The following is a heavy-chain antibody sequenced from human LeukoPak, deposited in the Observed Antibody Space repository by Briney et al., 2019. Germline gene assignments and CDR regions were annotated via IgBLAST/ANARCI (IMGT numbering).Heavy chain of an antibody. V-gene: IGHV1-18*01. J-gene: IGHJ4*02. D-gene: IGHD6-13*01. CDR3: AREHSSSWDQFDY. CDR1: GGTFSSYA. CDR2: FNPENGNT. Sequence: VASVKVSCKASGGTFSSYAISWVRQAPGQGLEWMGWFNPENGNTNYAQKVQGRVTMTADTSTSTSYMELRSLRSDDTAVYYCAREHSSSWDQFDYWGQGTLVTVSS.